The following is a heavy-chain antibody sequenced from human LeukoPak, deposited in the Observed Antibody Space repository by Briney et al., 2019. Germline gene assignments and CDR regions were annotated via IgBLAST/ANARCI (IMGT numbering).Heavy chain of an antibody. CDR1: GYTFTGYY. CDR2: INPSSGGT. CDR3: ARDSYLESVITNLGGGY. V-gene: IGHV1-2*02. D-gene: IGHD3-16*01. Sequence: GASVKVSCKASGYTFTGYYMHWVRQAPGQGLEWMGWINPSSGGTSYAQKFQGRVTMTRDTSITTAYMELSRLRSDDTAVYYCARDSYLESVITNLGGGYWGQGTLVTVSS. J-gene: IGHJ4*02.